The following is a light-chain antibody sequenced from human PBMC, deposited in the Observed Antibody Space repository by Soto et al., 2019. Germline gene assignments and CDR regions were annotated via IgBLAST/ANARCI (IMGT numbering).Light chain of an antibody. CDR3: QQSYSTPRT. J-gene: IGKJ1*01. V-gene: IGKV1-39*01. CDR1: QSVSTY. CDR2: AAS. Sequence: IQMTQSPSTLSASVGDRVTITCRASQSVSTYLAWYQQKAGEAPKLLIYAASSLQSGVPSRFSGSGSGTDFTLTISSLQPEDFATYYCQQSYSTPRTFGQGTKVDIK.